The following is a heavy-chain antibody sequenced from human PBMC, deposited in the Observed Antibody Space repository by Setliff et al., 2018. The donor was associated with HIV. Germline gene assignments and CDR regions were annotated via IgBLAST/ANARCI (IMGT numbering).Heavy chain of an antibody. D-gene: IGHD2-2*02. CDR3: ARDNTAFDI. CDR2: VYPSGGST. J-gene: IGHJ3*02. CDR1: GYTFTSYY. Sequence: ASVKVSCKASGYTFTSYYMHWVRQAPGQGLEWVGMVYPSGGSTSYAQKFQGRVTMTRDTSTSTIYMELNSLTSEDTAVYYCARDNTAFDIWGQGTMVTVSS. V-gene: IGHV1-46*01.